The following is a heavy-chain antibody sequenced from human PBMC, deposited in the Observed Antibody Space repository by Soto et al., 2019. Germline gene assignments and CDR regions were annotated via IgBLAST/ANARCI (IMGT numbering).Heavy chain of an antibody. D-gene: IGHD3-3*01. Sequence: PGGSLRLSCAASGFTFSSYAMSWVRQAPGKGLEWVSAISGSGGSTYYADSVKGRFTISRDNSKNTLYLQMNSLRAEDTAVYYCAKDYNPKDPITIFGVVPDAFDIWGQGTMVTVSS. V-gene: IGHV3-23*01. CDR3: AKDYNPKDPITIFGVVPDAFDI. CDR2: ISGSGGST. J-gene: IGHJ3*02. CDR1: GFTFSSYA.